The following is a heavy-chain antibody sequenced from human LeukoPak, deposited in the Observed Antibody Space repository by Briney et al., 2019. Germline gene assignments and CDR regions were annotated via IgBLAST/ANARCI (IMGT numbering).Heavy chain of an antibody. V-gene: IGHV4-39*07. D-gene: IGHD2-8*01. J-gene: IGHJ4*02. CDR1: GGSISSSSYY. CDR2: IYYSGYT. Sequence: SETLSLTCTVSGGSISSSSYYWGWIRQPPGKGLEWIGSIYYSGYTYYNPSVESRVTISVDTSKNQFSLKLSSVTAADTAVYYCARVTSRLGVCDYWGQGTLVTVSS. CDR3: ARVTSRLGVCDY.